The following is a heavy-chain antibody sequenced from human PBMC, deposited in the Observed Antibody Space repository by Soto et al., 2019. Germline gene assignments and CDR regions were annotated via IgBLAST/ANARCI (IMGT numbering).Heavy chain of an antibody. J-gene: IGHJ6*02. V-gene: IGHV3-30*18. CDR1: GFTFSSYG. Sequence: PGGSLRLSCAASGFTFSSYGTHWVRQAPGKGLEWVAVISYDGSNKYYADSVKGRFTISRDNSKNTLYLQMNSLRAEDTAVYYCAKDIVVVPAAYPHFYYYYGMDVWGQGTTVTVSS. D-gene: IGHD2-2*01. CDR2: ISYDGSNK. CDR3: AKDIVVVPAAYPHFYYYYGMDV.